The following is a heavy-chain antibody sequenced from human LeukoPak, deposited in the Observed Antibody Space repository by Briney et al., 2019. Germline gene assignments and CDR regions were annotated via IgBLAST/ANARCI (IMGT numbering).Heavy chain of an antibody. CDR2: INSDGSST. V-gene: IGHV3-74*01. D-gene: IGHD3-9*01. CDR3: ARSTYYDILTGYYFDY. CDR1: GFTFSSYW. J-gene: IGHJ4*02. Sequence: PGGSLRLSCAASGFTFSSYWMHWVRQAPGKGLVWVSRINSDGSSTSYADSVKGRFTISRDNAKNTLYLQMNSLRAEDTAVYYCARSTYYDILTGYYFDYWGQGTLLTVSS.